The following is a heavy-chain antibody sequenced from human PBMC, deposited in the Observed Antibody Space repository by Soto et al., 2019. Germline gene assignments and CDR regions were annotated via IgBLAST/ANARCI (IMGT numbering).Heavy chain of an antibody. D-gene: IGHD4-4*01. Sequence: EVQVAESGGGLVQPGGSLRLSCAASGFTFNNYWMHWVRQAPGKGLVWVSRINGDGSRTNYADSVKGRFTIARDNAKNTLFLQRHSLRVEDTDVYYCARADYISWYYVLDVWGQGTTVTVSS. J-gene: IGHJ6*02. CDR1: GFTFNNYW. V-gene: IGHV3-74*01. CDR3: ARADYISWYYVLDV. CDR2: INGDGSRT.